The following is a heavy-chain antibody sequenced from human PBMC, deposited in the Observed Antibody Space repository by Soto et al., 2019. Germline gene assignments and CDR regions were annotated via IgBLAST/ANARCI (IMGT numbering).Heavy chain of an antibody. J-gene: IGHJ4*02. CDR3: ALIDSSGLLGNDY. CDR2: IYDSGST. V-gene: IGHV4-59*01. Sequence: SETLSLTCTVSGGSISNYYWSWVRQPPGKGLEWIGYIYDSGSTNYNPSLKSRVTISVDTSKNQFSLKLSSVTAADTAVYYCALIDSSGLLGNDYWGQGTLVTVSS. CDR1: GGSISNYY. D-gene: IGHD3-22*01.